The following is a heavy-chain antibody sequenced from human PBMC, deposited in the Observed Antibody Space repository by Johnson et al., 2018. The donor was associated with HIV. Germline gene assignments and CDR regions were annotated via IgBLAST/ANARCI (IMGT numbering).Heavy chain of an antibody. CDR3: AKDLGESEKEGWAADYYDFGRDYPGQESRGVVGTVDI. CDR1: GFTVSSNY. CDR2: ISNDGSNK. D-gene: IGHD3-3*01. J-gene: IGHJ3*02. V-gene: IGHV3-30*18. Sequence: VQLVESGGGLVQPGGSLRLSCAASGFTVSSNYMSWIRQAPGKGLEWVAVISNDGSNKYYSDSVKGRFTISRDNSKNTLYVQMNSLRAEDAALYYCAKDLGESEKEGWAADYYDFGRDYPGQESRGVVGTVDIWGQGTMVTVSS.